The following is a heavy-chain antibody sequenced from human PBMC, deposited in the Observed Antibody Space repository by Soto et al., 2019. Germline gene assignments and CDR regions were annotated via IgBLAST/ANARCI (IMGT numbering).Heavy chain of an antibody. D-gene: IGHD4-17*01. CDR3: AKTFYCDYSPDFDY. J-gene: IGHJ4*02. V-gene: IGHV3-30*18. Sequence: QVQLVGSGGGVVQPWRSLRVSWAASGFTFSSYGMHWVRQAPGKGLEWVAVISYDGSNKYYADSVKGRFTISRDNSKNTLYLQMNSLRAEDTAVYYCAKTFYCDYSPDFDYWGQGTLVTVSS. CDR1: GFTFSSYG. CDR2: ISYDGSNK.